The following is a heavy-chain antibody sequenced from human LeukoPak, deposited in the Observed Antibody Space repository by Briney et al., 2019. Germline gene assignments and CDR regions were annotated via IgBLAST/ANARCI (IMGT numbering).Heavy chain of an antibody. D-gene: IGHD3-16*01. J-gene: IGHJ4*02. V-gene: IGHV4-34*01. CDR3: ARVRLGRGYFDY. CDR2: INHSGST. Sequence: SETLSLTCTVSGGSFSGYYWSWIRQPPGKGLEWIGEINHSGSTNYNPSLKSRVTISVDTSKNQFSLKLSSVTAADTAVYYCARVRLGRGYFDYWGQGTLVTVSS. CDR1: GGSFSGYY.